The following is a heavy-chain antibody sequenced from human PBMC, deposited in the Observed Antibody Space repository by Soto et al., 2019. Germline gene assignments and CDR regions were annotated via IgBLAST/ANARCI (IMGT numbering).Heavy chain of an antibody. Sequence: PGGSLRLSCAASGFTFTTYAMTWVRQAPGKGLEWVSSIITGSGSTYYADSVKGRFTISRDITKSTLYLQMNSLRAEDTAVYYCAEIADPLYYYYGMDVWGQGTTVTVSS. J-gene: IGHJ6*02. CDR1: GFTFTTYA. CDR2: IITGSGST. CDR3: AEIADPLYYYYGMDV. D-gene: IGHD6-13*01. V-gene: IGHV3-23*01.